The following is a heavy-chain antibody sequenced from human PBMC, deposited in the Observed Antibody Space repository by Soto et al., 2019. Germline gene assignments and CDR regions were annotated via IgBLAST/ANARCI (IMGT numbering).Heavy chain of an antibody. D-gene: IGHD3-10*01. Sequence: QVQLVQSGAEVTKPGSSVKVSCKASGGTFSSYAISWVRQAPGQGLEWMGGFNPIFETANYAQKFQGRVTITADESTNTAYMELSSLRSEDTAVYYWTRGITLIRGVIPPGYSYGMDVWGQGTTVAVSS. CDR2: FNPIFETA. J-gene: IGHJ6*02. V-gene: IGHV1-69*01. CDR1: GGTFSSYA. CDR3: TRGITLIRGVIPPGYSYGMDV.